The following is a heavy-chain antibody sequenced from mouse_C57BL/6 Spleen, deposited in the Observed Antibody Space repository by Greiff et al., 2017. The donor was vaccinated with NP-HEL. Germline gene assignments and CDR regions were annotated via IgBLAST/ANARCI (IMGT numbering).Heavy chain of an antibody. J-gene: IGHJ4*01. Sequence: VQLQQSGAELARPGASVKMSCKASGYTFTSYTMHWVKQRPGQGLEWIGYINPSSGYTKYNQKFKDKATLTADKSSSTAYMQRSSLTSEDSAVYYCARKGGVYYYAMDYWGQGTSVTVSS. CDR1: GYTFTSYT. V-gene: IGHV1-4*01. CDR3: ARKGGVYYYAMDY. CDR2: INPSSGYT.